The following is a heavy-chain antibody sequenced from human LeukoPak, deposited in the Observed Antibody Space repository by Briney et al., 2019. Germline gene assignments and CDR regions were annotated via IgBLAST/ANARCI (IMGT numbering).Heavy chain of an antibody. CDR1: GGSISSSSYY. Sequence: SETLSLTCTVSGGSISSSSYYWGWIRQPPGKGLEWIGSIYYSGSTYYNPSLKSRVTISVDTSKNQFSLKLSSVTAADTAVYYCARRGAARLDAFDIWGQGTMVTVSS. CDR3: ARRGAARLDAFDI. CDR2: IYYSGST. V-gene: IGHV4-39*01. D-gene: IGHD6-6*01. J-gene: IGHJ3*02.